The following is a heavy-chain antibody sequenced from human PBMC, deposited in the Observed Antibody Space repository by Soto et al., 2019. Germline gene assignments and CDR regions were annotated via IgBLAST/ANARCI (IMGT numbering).Heavy chain of an antibody. J-gene: IGHJ6*02. CDR2: IYYSGST. CDR1: GGSISSSSYY. D-gene: IGHD1-26*01. Sequence: SETLSLTCTVSGGSISSSSYYWGWILHPPGKGLEWIGSIYYSGSTYYNPSLKSRVTISVDTSKNQFSLKLSSVTAADTAVYYCACGRGAAPFYYYYYGMDVWGQGTTVTVSS. CDR3: ACGRGAAPFYYYYYGMDV. V-gene: IGHV4-39*01.